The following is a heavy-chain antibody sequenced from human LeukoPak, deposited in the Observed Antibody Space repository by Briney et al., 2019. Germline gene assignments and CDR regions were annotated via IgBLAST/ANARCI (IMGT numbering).Heavy chain of an antibody. CDR1: GFTFSNYW. V-gene: IGHV3-7*01. CDR3: ARVLYGSRVNVIDS. J-gene: IGHJ4*02. Sequence: GGSLTLSCAASGFTFSNYWIXWVXXAPXXXXXXVANMNEYGSEKYYVDSVRGRFXISRDNAENSLFLHMNSLRVEDTAVYRCARVLYGSRVNVIDSWGPGTLVTVSS. CDR2: MNEYGSEK. D-gene: IGHD2-2*01.